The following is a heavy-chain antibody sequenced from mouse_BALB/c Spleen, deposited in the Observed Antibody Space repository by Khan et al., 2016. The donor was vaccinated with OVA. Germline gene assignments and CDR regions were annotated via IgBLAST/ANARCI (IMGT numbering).Heavy chain of an antibody. Sequence: QAQLQQSGTELVKPGASVKLSCKASGYTFTSYWMHWVKRRPGQGLEWIGEIDPSDSHTNYNQEFNGKATLTVDKSSNTAYMQLSSLTSEDSAVYYCARSYLYGSSTWCGYWGLGTLVTVSA. CDR2: IDPSDSHT. CDR1: GYTFTSYW. D-gene: IGHD1-1*01. CDR3: ARSYLYGSSTWCGY. J-gene: IGHJ3*01. V-gene: IGHV1-69*02.